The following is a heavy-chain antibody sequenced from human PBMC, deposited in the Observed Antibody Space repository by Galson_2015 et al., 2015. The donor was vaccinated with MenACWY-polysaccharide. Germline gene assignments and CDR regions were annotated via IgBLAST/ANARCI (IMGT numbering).Heavy chain of an antibody. J-gene: IGHJ6*02. CDR2: INKDGSET. CDR3: ARGHYQLEV. D-gene: IGHD1-26*01. V-gene: IGHV3-7*01. Sequence: SLRLSCAASGFAYSNYWMGWVRQAPGKGLEWVASINKDGSETYYVDSVKGRFTISRDNAKNSLYVQMNSLRVEDTAVFYCARGHYQLEVWGQGTAVTVSS. CDR1: GFAYSNYW.